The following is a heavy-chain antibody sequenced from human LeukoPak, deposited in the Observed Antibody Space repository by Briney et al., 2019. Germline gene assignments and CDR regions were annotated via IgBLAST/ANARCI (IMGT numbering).Heavy chain of an antibody. CDR2: IFPGDSAT. J-gene: IGHJ4*02. CDR3: ARHKYDSSGYREGFDY. D-gene: IGHD3-22*01. CDR1: GDSFTTYW. V-gene: IGHV5-51*01. Sequence: GESLKISCXGSGDSFTTYWIGWVRQMPGKGLEWMGIIFPGDSATKYSPSFQGQVTISADKSISTAYLQWSSLKASDTAMYYCARHKYDSSGYREGFDYWGQGTLVTVSS.